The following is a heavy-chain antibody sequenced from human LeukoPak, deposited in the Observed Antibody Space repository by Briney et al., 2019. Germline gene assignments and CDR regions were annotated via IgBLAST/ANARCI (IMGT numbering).Heavy chain of an antibody. CDR2: IYHSGST. J-gene: IGHJ4*02. CDR3: ARLFIRPRDARIDY. V-gene: IGHV4-38-2*01. CDR1: GYSISSGYY. D-gene: IGHD1-14*01. Sequence: PAGTLTLTCAVSGYSISSGYYWGCIRPPPKKGLEWIGSIYHSGSTYYNPSLKSRVTISVDTSKNQFSLKLSSVTAADTAVYYGARLFIRPRDARIDYWGQGTLVTVSS.